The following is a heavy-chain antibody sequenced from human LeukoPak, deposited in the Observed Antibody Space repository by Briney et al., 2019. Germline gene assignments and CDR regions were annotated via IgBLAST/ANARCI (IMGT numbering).Heavy chain of an antibody. D-gene: IGHD6-6*01. CDR2: IYTSGST. CDR1: GVSISSGSYY. Sequence: PSETLSLTCTVSGVSISSGSYYWSWIRQPAGKGLEWIGRIYTSGSTNYNPSLKSRVTISVDTSKNQFSLKLSSVTAADTAVYYCAAARPQLINWGQGTLVTVSS. V-gene: IGHV4-61*02. CDR3: AAARPQLIN. J-gene: IGHJ4*02.